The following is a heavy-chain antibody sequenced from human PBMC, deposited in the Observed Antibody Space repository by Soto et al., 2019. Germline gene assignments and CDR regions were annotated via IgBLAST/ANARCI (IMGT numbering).Heavy chain of an antibody. CDR3: ARDRIEAAGTPRFNYYYGMDV. D-gene: IGHD6-13*01. CDR1: GFTVSSAY. V-gene: IGHV3-53*01. Sequence: EVQLVESGGGLIQPGGSLRLSCAASGFTVSSAYMTWVRQAPGKGLEWVSVIYGGLTTSYADSVKGRFTISRDNSKNTLFLQMNSLRAEDMAVYYCARDRIEAAGTPRFNYYYGMDVWGQGTTVTVSS. J-gene: IGHJ6*02. CDR2: IYGGLTT.